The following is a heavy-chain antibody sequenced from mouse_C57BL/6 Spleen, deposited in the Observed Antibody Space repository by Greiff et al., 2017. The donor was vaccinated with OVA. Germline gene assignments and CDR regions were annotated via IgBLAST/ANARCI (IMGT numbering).Heavy chain of an antibody. CDR2: IDPSDSET. J-gene: IGHJ4*01. Sequence: QVQLQQPGAELVRPGSSVKLSCKASGYTFTSYWMHWVKQRPIQGLEWIGNIDPSDSETNYNQKFKDKATLTVDKSSSTAYMQLSSLTSEDSAVYYCARYSSGYPLYAMDYWGQGTSVTVSS. CDR3: ARYSSGYPLYAMDY. CDR1: GYTFTSYW. D-gene: IGHD3-2*02. V-gene: IGHV1-52*01.